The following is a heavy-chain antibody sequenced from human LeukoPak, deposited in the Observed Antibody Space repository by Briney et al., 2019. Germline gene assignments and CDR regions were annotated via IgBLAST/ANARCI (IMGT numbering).Heavy chain of an antibody. D-gene: IGHD3-22*01. J-gene: IGHJ4*02. CDR2: IYYSGST. V-gene: IGHV4-59*12. CDR3: ARDPNYYDSSGYSSDFDY. Sequence: SETLSLTCTVSGGSISSYYWSWIRQPPGKGLEWIGYIYYSGSTNYNPSLKSRVTISVDTSKNQFSLKLSSVTAADTAVYYCARDPNYYDSSGYSSDFDYWGQGTLVTVSS. CDR1: GGSISSYY.